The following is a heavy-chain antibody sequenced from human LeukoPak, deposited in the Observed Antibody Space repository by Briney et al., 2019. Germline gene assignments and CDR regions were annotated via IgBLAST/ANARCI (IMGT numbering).Heavy chain of an antibody. CDR3: ARHLGYQLRRGYYYVMDV. D-gene: IGHD2-2*01. CDR2: VYYSGST. V-gene: IGHV4-59*08. Sequence: SETLSLTCTVSAGSFRSYHWNWIRQPPGKGLEWIGYVYYSGSTDYNPSLKSRVTISVDTSKNQFSLKLSSVTAADTAVYYCARHLGYQLRRGYYYVMDVWGPGTTVTVSS. CDR1: AGSFRSYH. J-gene: IGHJ6*02.